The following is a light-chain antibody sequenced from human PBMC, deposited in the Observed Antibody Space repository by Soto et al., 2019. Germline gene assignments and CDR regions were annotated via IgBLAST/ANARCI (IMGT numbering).Light chain of an antibody. CDR3: SSYTSSSTYV. Sequence: QSVLTQPAPVSGSPGQSITISCTGTSRDVGGHNYVSWYQQYPGKAPKVMIYEVTNRPSGVSNRFSGSKSGNTASLTISGLQTDDEADYYCSSYTSSSTYVFGTGTKVTVL. CDR2: EVT. CDR1: SRDVGGHNY. J-gene: IGLJ1*01. V-gene: IGLV2-14*01.